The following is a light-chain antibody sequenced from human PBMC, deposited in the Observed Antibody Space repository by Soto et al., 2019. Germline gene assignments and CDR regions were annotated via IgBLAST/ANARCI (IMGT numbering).Light chain of an antibody. CDR3: LQNDSYPWT. J-gene: IGKJ1*01. V-gene: IGKV1-17*01. CDR2: AAS. CDR1: LGIRND. Sequence: DIQMTQSPSSLSASVGDRVTITCRASLGIRNDLGWYQHKPGKAPKRLIYAASSLQSGVPSRFSASGSGTEFTPTISSLQPEDFDTYFCLQNDSYPWTLGQGTKVDIK.